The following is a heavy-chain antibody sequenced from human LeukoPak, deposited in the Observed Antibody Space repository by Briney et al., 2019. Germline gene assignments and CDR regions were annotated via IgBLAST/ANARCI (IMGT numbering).Heavy chain of an antibody. CDR3: ARAEYTYGPRGFDF. V-gene: IGHV3-21*01. Sequence: GGSLRLSCAASGFNLISYTINWVRQAPGKGLEWVSSISSSGSYIYYADSVMGRFTISRDNAKNSLYLQMNSLTAEDTAVYYCARAEYTYGPRGFDFWGQGTLVTVS. D-gene: IGHD5-18*01. CDR1: GFNLISYT. CDR2: ISSSGSYI. J-gene: IGHJ4*02.